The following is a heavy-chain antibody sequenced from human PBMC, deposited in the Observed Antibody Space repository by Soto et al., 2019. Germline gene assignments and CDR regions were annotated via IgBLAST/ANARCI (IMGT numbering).Heavy chain of an antibody. CDR3: ARGVTGTLDF. CDR2: VYHNGVA. Sequence: SETLSLTCDVSGYSISSGYYWNWIRQSPGKGLEWLGCVYHNGVAFYNPSLKSRLRLTPDTAKNRFSLTLTSVGAADTAVYFCARGVTGTLDFWGQGTLVTVSS. V-gene: IGHV4-38-2*01. CDR1: GYSISSGYY. D-gene: IGHD1-20*01. J-gene: IGHJ4*02.